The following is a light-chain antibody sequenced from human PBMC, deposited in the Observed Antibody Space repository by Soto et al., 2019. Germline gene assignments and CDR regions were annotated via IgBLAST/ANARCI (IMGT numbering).Light chain of an antibody. V-gene: IGKV1-5*03. CDR1: QDISNW. J-gene: IGKJ1*01. CDR3: QQRT. Sequence: DTQMTQSPSTLSASIGDRVTITCRASQDISNWLAWYQQRPGKAPKLLIYKASTLQNGVPSRFSGSGSGTEFTLTISSLQPDDFATYYCQQRTVGQGTKVEIK. CDR2: KAS.